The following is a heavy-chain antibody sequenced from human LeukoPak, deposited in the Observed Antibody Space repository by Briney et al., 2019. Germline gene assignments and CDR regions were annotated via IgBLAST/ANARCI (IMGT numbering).Heavy chain of an antibody. CDR2: ISSSGSTI. Sequence: PGGSLRLSCAASGFTFSSYEMNWVRQAPGKGLEWVSYISSSGSTIYYADSVKGRFTISRDNSKNTLYLQMNSLRAEDTAVYYCAKSRLTTGFDPWGQGTLVTVSS. J-gene: IGHJ5*02. D-gene: IGHD4-11*01. CDR1: GFTFSSYE. CDR3: AKSRLTTGFDP. V-gene: IGHV3-48*03.